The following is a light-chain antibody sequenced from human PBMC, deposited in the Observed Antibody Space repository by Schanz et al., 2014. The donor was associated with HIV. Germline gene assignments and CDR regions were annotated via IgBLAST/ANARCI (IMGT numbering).Light chain of an antibody. Sequence: QSALTQPPSASGSPGQSVTISCTGTTSDIGGYNYVSWYQQHPDKAPQLLIYEVNMRPSGVPDRFSGSKSGASASLAISGLQSEDEAEYYCAAWDDSLNGVVFGGGTKLTVL. CDR1: TSDIGGYNY. CDR3: AAWDDSLNGVV. CDR2: EVN. J-gene: IGLJ2*01. V-gene: IGLV2-8*01.